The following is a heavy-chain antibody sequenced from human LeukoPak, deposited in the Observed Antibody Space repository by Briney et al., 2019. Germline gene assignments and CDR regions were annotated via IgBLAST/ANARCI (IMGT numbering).Heavy chain of an antibody. V-gene: IGHV5-51*01. CDR2: IYPGDSDT. CDR1: GYSFASYW. D-gene: IGHD6-13*01. J-gene: IGHJ5*02. Sequence: GESLKISCKGSGYSFASYWIGWVRQMPGKGLEWMGIIYPGDSDTRYSPSFQGQVTISADKSISTAYLQWSSLKASDTAMYYCARPIAAAGNLFWFDPWGQGTPVTVSS. CDR3: ARPIAAAGNLFWFDP.